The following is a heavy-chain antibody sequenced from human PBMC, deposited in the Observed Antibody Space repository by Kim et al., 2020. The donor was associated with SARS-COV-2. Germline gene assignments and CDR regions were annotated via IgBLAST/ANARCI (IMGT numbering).Heavy chain of an antibody. CDR3: ARGSTITIFGVARDYFDY. Sequence: SETLSLTCTVSGGSISSYYWSWIRQPPGKGLEWIGYIYYSGSTNYNPSLKSRVTISVDTSKNQFSLKLSSVTAADTAVYYCARGSTITIFGVARDYFDYWGQGTLVTVSS. CDR1: GGSISSYY. D-gene: IGHD3-3*01. V-gene: IGHV4-59*13. J-gene: IGHJ4*02. CDR2: IYYSGST.